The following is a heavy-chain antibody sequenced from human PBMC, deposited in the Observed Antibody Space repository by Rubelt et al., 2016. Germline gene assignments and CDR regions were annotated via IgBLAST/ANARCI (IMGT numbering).Heavy chain of an antibody. CDR3: ARAGVGYCYGSGREFPVTFSV. Sequence: QVQLQEPAPGLVQPSETLSLPCTVSGYSTSSGFYCGWTRQPPGTGLEWIGSIYHGGSTYQQPSLKSRVTISVDTSKNQFSQKLSSDTDADTAVCHWARAGVGYCYGSGREFPVTFSVWGQGTIVPVAT. CDR2: IYHGGST. V-gene: IGHV4-38-2*02. D-gene: IGHD3-10*01. CDR1: GYSTSSGFY. J-gene: IGHJ3*01.